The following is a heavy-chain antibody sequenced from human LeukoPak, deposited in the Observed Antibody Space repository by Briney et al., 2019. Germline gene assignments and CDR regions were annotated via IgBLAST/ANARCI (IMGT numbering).Heavy chain of an antibody. V-gene: IGHV3-23*01. D-gene: IGHD2-2*01. J-gene: IGHJ4*02. CDR3: AKPPSSTEYYFDY. Sequence: GGSLRLSCAASGFTFSSYAMCWVRQAPGKGLEWVSAISGSGGSTYYADSVEGRFTISRDNSKNTLYLQMNSLRAEDTAVYYCAKPPSSTEYYFDYWGQGTLVTVSS. CDR2: ISGSGGST. CDR1: GFTFSSYA.